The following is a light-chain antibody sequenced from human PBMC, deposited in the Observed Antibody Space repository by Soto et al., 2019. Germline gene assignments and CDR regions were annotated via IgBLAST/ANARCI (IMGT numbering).Light chain of an antibody. CDR1: QSVNSKY. Sequence: EVVLTQSPGTLSLSPGERATLSCRASQSVNSKYLAWYQQKPGQAPRLLMYAISIRAAGIPDRFSGSGSGTDFTLTISRLEPEDFAVYYCQQYDNSPLTFGGGTKVEI. CDR2: AIS. CDR3: QQYDNSPLT. V-gene: IGKV3-20*01. J-gene: IGKJ4*01.